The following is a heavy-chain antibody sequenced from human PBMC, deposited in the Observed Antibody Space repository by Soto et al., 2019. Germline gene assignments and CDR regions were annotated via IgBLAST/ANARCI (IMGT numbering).Heavy chain of an antibody. J-gene: IGHJ6*02. CDR3: ARDFKVDKDSVNYYYGMDV. Sequence: QVQLVESGGGVVQPGRSLRLSCAASGFTFSIYGMHWVRQAPGMGLEWVAVIWYDGRNKYYGDSVEGRFTISRDNSKNTLFLQVDSLRAEDTAVYYCARDFKVDKDSVNYYYGMDVWGQGTTVTVSS. D-gene: IGHD3-9*01. V-gene: IGHV3-33*01. CDR2: IWYDGRNK. CDR1: GFTFSIYG.